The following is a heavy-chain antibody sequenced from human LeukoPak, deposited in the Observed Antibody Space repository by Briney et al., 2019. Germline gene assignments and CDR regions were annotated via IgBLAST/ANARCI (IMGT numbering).Heavy chain of an antibody. CDR1: GFSFNTYS. CDR2: ISVSSRYI. J-gene: IGHJ3*02. CDR3: ARDKVNTGLDAFDI. V-gene: IGHV3-21*01. D-gene: IGHD5-18*01. Sequence: GGSLRLSCAASGFSFNTYSMNWVRQAPGKGLEWVSSISVSSRYIYYADSVKGRFTISRDNAKNSLYLQMNSLRAEDTAMYYCARDKVNTGLDAFDIWGQGTMVTVSS.